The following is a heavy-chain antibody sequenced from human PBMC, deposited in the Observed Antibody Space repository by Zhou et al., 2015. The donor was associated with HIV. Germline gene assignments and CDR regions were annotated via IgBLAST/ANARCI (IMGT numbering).Heavy chain of an antibody. J-gene: IGHJ2*01. CDR1: GGTFGSYA. Sequence: QVQLVQSGAEVKKPGSSVKVSCKASGGTFGSYAINWVRQAPGRGLEWVGGIIPLFGTTTYAQMLPGRVVISADEYRSTVYMELSSLRSEDTAAYYCAREGWGSWYFDLWGRGTLVSVSS. V-gene: IGHV1-69*01. CDR3: AREGWGSWYFDL. CDR2: IIPLFGTT. D-gene: IGHD7-27*01.